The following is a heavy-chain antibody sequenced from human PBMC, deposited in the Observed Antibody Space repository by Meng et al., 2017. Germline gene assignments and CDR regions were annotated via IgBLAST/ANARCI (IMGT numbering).Heavy chain of an antibody. CDR3: ARDRGLEFDP. D-gene: IGHD3-16*01. V-gene: IGHV1-69*09. J-gene: IGHJ5*02. CDR1: GGTFSSYT. CDR2: IIPNLGIA. Sequence: QVRRGQLGAEGKRPGSSVKVSCKASGGTFSSYTISWVRQAPGQGLEWMGRIIPNLGIANYAQKFQGRVTITADKSTSTAYMELSSLRSEDTAVYYCARDRGLEFDPWGQGTLVTVSS.